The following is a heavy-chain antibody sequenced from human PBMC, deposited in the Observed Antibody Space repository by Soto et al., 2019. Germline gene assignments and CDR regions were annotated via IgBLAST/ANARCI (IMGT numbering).Heavy chain of an antibody. D-gene: IGHD3-10*01. V-gene: IGHV4-59*01. J-gene: IGHJ5*02. CDR2: IYYSGST. Sequence: QVQLQESGPGLVKPSETLSLTCTVSGGSISSYYWSWIRQPPGKGLEWIGYIYYSGSTNSNPSLKSRVTISVDTSKNQFSLKLSSVTAADTAVYYCARGGILWFGDKFDPWGQGTLVTVSS. CDR3: ARGGILWFGDKFDP. CDR1: GGSISSYY.